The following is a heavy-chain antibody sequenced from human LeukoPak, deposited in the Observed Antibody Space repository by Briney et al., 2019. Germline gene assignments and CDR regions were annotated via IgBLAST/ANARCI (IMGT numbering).Heavy chain of an antibody. J-gene: IGHJ4*02. V-gene: IGHV3-23*01. CDR1: GFTFSSYG. CDR3: ATYRQVLLPFES. CDR2: ISGSGGTT. D-gene: IGHD2-8*02. Sequence: GGSLRLSCAASGFTFSSYGMSWVRQATGKGLEWVSSISGSGGTTYYADSVKGRFTISRDNSKNTLYVQMNSLRAEDTAIYYCATYRQVLLPFESWGQGTLVTVSS.